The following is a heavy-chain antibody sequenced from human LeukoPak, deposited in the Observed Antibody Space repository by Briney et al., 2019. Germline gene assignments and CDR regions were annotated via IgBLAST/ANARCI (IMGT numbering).Heavy chain of an antibody. CDR3: ASPRYCSGGSCQYFDY. Sequence: SVKVSCKASGGTFSGYAISWVRQAPGQGLEWMGGIIPIFGTANYAQKFQGRVTITADESTSTAYMELSSLRSEDTAVYYCASPRYCSGGSCQYFDYWGQGTLVTVSS. V-gene: IGHV1-69*13. CDR1: GGTFSGYA. D-gene: IGHD2-15*01. CDR2: IIPIFGTA. J-gene: IGHJ4*02.